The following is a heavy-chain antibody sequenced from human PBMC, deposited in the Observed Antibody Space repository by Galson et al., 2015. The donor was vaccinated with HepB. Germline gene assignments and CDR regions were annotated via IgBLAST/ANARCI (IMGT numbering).Heavy chain of an antibody. CDR1: GGTFSSYA. J-gene: IGHJ4*02. Sequence: SVKVSCKASGGTFSSYAISWVRQAPGQGLEWMGGIIPIFGTANYAQKFQGRVTIAADESTSTAYMELSSLRSEDTAVYYCARSFFDYYDSSGYPPFDYWGQGTLVTVSS. CDR3: ARSFFDYYDSSGYPPFDY. D-gene: IGHD3-22*01. CDR2: IIPIFGTA. V-gene: IGHV1-69*13.